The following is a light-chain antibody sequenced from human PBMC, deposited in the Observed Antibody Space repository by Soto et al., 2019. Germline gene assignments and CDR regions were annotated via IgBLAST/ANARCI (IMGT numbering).Light chain of an antibody. J-gene: IGKJ4*01. CDR3: QQAFSFPLT. Sequence: DIQMTQSPSSVSASVGDRVTITCRASQVIGTWLAWFQQRPGKAPKLLISAASSLRSGVSTRFSGSGSGTDFSLTISSLQPEDFATYYCQQAFSFPLTFGGGTKVDIK. CDR2: AAS. V-gene: IGKV1-12*01. CDR1: QVIGTW.